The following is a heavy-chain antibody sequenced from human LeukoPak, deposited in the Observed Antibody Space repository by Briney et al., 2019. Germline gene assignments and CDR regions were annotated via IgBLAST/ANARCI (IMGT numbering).Heavy chain of an antibody. CDR1: GYTFTAYY. V-gene: IGHV1-2*02. Sequence: GASVKVSCKASGYTFTAYYMHWVRQAPGQGLEWMGWINPNTGGTDYAQRFQGRVTMTRDTSISTAYMELSRLRSDDTAVYYCARILRYSSSWPNWFDPWGQGTLVTVSS. D-gene: IGHD6-13*01. CDR3: ARILRYSSSWPNWFDP. J-gene: IGHJ5*02. CDR2: INPNTGGT.